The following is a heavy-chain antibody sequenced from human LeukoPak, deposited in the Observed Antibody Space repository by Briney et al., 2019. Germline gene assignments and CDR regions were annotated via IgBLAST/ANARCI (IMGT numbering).Heavy chain of an antibody. D-gene: IGHD2-2*01. CDR1: GFTFSSYS. J-gene: IGHJ4*02. CDR3: ARGDAFSGDH. Sequence: GGSLRLSCAASGFTFSSYSTNWVRQAPGKWREWVSSISSSSSYIYYADSVKSRFPLSRDNTENSLYFQMHSLRPQDTAVYYCARGDAFSGDHWGQGTLVTVSS. V-gene: IGHV3-21*01. CDR2: ISSSSSYI.